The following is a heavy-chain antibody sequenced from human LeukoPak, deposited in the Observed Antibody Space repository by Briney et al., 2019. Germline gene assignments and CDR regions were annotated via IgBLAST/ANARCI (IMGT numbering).Heavy chain of an antibody. D-gene: IGHD6-19*01. CDR1: GFTFSSYA. J-gene: IGHJ5*02. V-gene: IGHV3-23*01. Sequence: GGSLRLSCAASGFTFSSYAMSWVRQAPGKGLEWVSAISGSGGSTYYADSVKGRFTISRDNSKNTLYLQMNSLRAEDTAVYYCAKDSLSSGWYGGWFDPWGQGTLATVSS. CDR3: AKDSLSSGWYGGWFDP. CDR2: ISGSGGST.